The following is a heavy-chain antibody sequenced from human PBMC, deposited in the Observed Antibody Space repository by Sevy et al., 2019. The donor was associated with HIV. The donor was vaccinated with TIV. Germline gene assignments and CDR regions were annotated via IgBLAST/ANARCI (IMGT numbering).Heavy chain of an antibody. CDR3: ARDGGCDRTTCLLYFDS. CDR1: GFTFSDYY. Sequence: GGSLRLSCAASGFTFSDYYMNWVRQAPGKGLEWVSSISGRSSYIQYADSVRGRFTISRDNAKNSLYLQMNSLRADDTALYFCARDGGCDRTTCLLYFDSWGQGALVTVSS. D-gene: IGHD2-2*01. J-gene: IGHJ4*02. CDR2: ISGRSSYI. V-gene: IGHV3-21*06.